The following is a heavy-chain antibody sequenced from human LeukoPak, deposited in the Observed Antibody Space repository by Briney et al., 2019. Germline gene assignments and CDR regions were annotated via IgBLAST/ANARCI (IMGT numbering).Heavy chain of an antibody. CDR2: IDPSDSYT. CDR1: GYSFTTYW. Sequence: GESLKISCKGSGYSFTTYWISWVRQMPRKGLEWIGRIDPSDSYTNYSPSFQGHVTISADKSFSTAYLQWTSLKASDTAMYYCARHAKAYGSSCDYWGQGTLVTVSS. V-gene: IGHV5-10-1*01. J-gene: IGHJ4*02. CDR3: ARHAKAYGSSCDY. D-gene: IGHD6-13*01.